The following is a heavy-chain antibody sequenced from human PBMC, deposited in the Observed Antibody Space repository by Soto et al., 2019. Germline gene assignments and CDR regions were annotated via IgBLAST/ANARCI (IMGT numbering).Heavy chain of an antibody. Sequence: PSETLSLTCTVSGGSISSSSYYWGWIRQPPGKGLEWIGSIYYSGSTYYNPSLKSRVTISVDTSKNQFSLKLSSVTAADTAVYYCARWIRYYDSSGYFDYWGQGTLGTVSS. CDR1: GGSISSSSYY. V-gene: IGHV4-39*01. CDR2: IYYSGST. J-gene: IGHJ4*02. D-gene: IGHD3-22*01. CDR3: ARWIRYYDSSGYFDY.